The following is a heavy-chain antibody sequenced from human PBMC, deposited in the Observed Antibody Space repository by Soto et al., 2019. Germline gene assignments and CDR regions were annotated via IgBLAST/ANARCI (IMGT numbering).Heavy chain of an antibody. D-gene: IGHD6-25*01. V-gene: IGHV3-21*01. J-gene: IGHJ6*02. CDR1: GFTFSSYS. CDR3: ACAAGIAAAYYYYGMDV. CDR2: ISSSSSYI. Sequence: EVQLVESGGGLVKPGGSLRLSCAASGFTFSSYSMNWVRQAPGKGLEWVSSISSSSSYIYYADSVKGRFTISRDNAKNSLYRQMNSLRAEDTAVYYCACAAGIAAAYYYYGMDVWGQGTTVTVSS.